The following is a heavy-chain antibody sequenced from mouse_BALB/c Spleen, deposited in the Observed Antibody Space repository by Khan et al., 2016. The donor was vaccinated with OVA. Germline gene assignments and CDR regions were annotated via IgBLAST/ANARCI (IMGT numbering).Heavy chain of an antibody. CDR3: ADHLTGSFA. CDR2: ISSGGDYT. CDR1: GFTFSSYS. D-gene: IGHD4-1*01. J-gene: IGHJ3*01. V-gene: IGHV5-6*01. Sequence: EVKLVESGGDLVKPGGSLKLSCAASGFTFSSYSMSWVRQTPDKRLEWVASISSGGDYTYYPDSVKGRFTISRDNAKNTLYLQMSDLKSEDTAMYYCADHLTGSFAWGQGTLVTVSA.